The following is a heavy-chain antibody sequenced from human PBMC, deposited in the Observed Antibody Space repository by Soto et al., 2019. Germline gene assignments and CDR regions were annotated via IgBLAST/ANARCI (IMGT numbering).Heavy chain of an antibody. D-gene: IGHD2-15*01. CDR3: AQTTPSIVVVVAATPSVRYFQH. Sequence: SETLSLTCAVYGGSFSGYYWSWIRQPPGKGLEWIGEINHSGSTNYNPSLKSRVTISVDTSKNQFSLKLSSVTAADTAVYYCAQTTPSIVVVVAATPSVRYFQHWGQGTLVTVSS. CDR2: INHSGST. V-gene: IGHV4-34*01. CDR1: GGSFSGYY. J-gene: IGHJ1*01.